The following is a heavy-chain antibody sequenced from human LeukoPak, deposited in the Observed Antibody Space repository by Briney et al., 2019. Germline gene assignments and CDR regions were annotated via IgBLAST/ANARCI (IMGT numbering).Heavy chain of an antibody. J-gene: IGHJ5*02. V-gene: IGHV4-34*01. CDR2: INHSGST. D-gene: IGHD3-10*01. CDR1: GGSFSGYY. CDR3: ARGLSGSGS. Sequence: PSETLSLTCAVYGGSFSGYYWSWIRQPPGKGLEWIGEINHSGSTNYNPSLNSRVTISVDTSKNQFSLKLSSVTAADTAVYYCARGLSGSGSWGQGTLVTVSS.